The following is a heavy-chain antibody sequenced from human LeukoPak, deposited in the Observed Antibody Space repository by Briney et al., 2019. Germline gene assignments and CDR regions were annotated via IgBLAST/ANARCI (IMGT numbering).Heavy chain of an antibody. V-gene: IGHV4-34*01. D-gene: IGHD2-15*01. CDR3: ARGRYCSGGSCLGGKWFDP. Sequence: SETLSLTSAVYGGSFSGYYWSWIRQPPGKGLEWIGEINHSGSTNYNPSLKSRVTISVDTSKNQFSLKLSSVTAADTAAYYCARGRYCSGGSCLGGKWFDPWGQGTLVTVSS. CDR2: INHSGST. J-gene: IGHJ5*02. CDR1: GGSFSGYY.